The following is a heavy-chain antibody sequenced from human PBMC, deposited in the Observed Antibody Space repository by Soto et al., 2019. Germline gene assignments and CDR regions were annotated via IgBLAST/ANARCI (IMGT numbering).Heavy chain of an antibody. D-gene: IGHD3-10*01. CDR1: GLTVTSYY. V-gene: IGHV3-53*01. Sequence: PGGSLRLSCAASGLTVTSYYMSWVRQAPGKGLEWVSLIYTGGNTNYADSVKGRFTISRDNSKNTLYLQMNSLRAEDTAVYYCARDYYYGSGNYYRADYYHYGMDVWGQGTTVTVSS. CDR2: IYTGGNT. CDR3: ARDYYYGSGNYYRADYYHYGMDV. J-gene: IGHJ6*02.